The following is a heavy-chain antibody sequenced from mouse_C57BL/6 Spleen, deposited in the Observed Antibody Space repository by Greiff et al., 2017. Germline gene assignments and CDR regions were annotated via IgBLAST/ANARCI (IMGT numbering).Heavy chain of an antibody. V-gene: IGHV1-80*01. CDR3: SRPTGTGDIDY. CDR2: IYPGDGDT. Sequence: VHLVESGAELVKPGASVKISCKASGYAFSSYWMNWVKQRPGKGLEWIGQIYPGDGDTNYNRKFKGKATLTADKSASTAYMQLSSLTSEDSAVYFGSRPTGTGDIDYWGQGTTLTVSS. CDR1: GYAFSSYW. J-gene: IGHJ2*01. D-gene: IGHD4-1*02.